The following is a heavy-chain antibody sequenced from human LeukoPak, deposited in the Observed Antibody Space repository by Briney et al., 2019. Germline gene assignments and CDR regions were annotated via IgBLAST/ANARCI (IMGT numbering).Heavy chain of an antibody. Sequence: PSETLSLTCAVYGGSFSGYYWSWIRQPPGKGLEWIGYIYYSGSTNYNPSLKSRVTISVDTSKNQFSLKLSSVTAADTAVYYCARDPSDYGGNSGFDYWGQGTLVTVSS. J-gene: IGHJ4*02. CDR3: ARDPSDYGGNSGFDY. CDR1: GGSFSGYY. CDR2: IYYSGST. V-gene: IGHV4-59*01. D-gene: IGHD4-23*01.